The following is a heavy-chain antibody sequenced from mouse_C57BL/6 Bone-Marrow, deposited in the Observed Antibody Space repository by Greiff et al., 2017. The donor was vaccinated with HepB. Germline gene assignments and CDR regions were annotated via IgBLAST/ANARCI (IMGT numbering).Heavy chain of an antibody. Sequence: EVKLVESGGGLVQPGGSMKLSCAASGFTFSDAWMDWVRQSPEKGLEWVAEIRNKANNYATYYAESVKGRFTISRDDSKSSVYLQMNSLRAEDTGIYYCTGSFTTGNWYFDVWGTGTTVTVSS. CDR3: TGSFTTGNWYFDV. CDR2: IRNKANNYAT. J-gene: IGHJ1*03. CDR1: GFTFSDAW. D-gene: IGHD1-1*01. V-gene: IGHV6-6*01.